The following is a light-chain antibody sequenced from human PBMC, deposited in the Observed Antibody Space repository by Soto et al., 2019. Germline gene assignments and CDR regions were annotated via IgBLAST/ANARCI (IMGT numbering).Light chain of an antibody. V-gene: IGKV1-27*01. Sequence: IQMTQSPSSLSASVGDRVTITCRASQDINKYLAWYRQKPGKAPALLIYGASTLQSGVPSRFSGSGSGTDFTLTITSLQPEDVATYYCQKYGSAPRTVGPGTKVDIK. CDR3: QKYGSAPRT. J-gene: IGKJ1*01. CDR2: GAS. CDR1: QDINKY.